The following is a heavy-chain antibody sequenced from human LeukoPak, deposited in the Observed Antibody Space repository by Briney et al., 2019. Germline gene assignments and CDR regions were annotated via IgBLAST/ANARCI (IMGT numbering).Heavy chain of an antibody. CDR2: INPNSGGT. D-gene: IGHD3-10*01. J-gene: IGHJ4*02. Sequence: ASVKVSCKASGGTFTGYYMHWVRQAPGQGLVWMGWINPNSGGTNYAQKFQGRVTMTRDTSIRTAYMEVSRLRSDDTAVYYCARGDPYGSGSLLYYWGQGTLVTVSP. V-gene: IGHV1-2*02. CDR3: ARGDPYGSGSLLYY. CDR1: GGTFTGYY.